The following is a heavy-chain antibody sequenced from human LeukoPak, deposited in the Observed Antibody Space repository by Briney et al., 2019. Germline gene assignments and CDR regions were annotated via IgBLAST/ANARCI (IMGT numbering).Heavy chain of an antibody. J-gene: IGHJ5*02. V-gene: IGHV4-34*01. CDR3: ASRYGSGSHNWFDP. Sequence: KSSETLSLTCAVYGGSFSGYYWSWIRQPPGKGLEWIGEINHRGSTNYNPSLKSRVTISVDTSKNQFSLKLSSVTAADTAVYYCASRYGSGSHNWFDPWGQGTLVTVSS. D-gene: IGHD3-10*01. CDR2: INHRGST. CDR1: GGSFSGYY.